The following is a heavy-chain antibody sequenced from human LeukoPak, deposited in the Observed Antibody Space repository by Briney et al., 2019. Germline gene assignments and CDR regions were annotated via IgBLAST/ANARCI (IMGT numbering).Heavy chain of an antibody. J-gene: IGHJ4*02. Sequence: GGSLRLSCVASGFTFSSYGMHWVRQAPGKGLEWVAVISYDGSNKYYADSVKGRFTISRGNSRNTLYLQMNSLRAEDTAVYYCAKERTSNYYGSGSYYDYWGQGTLVTVSS. CDR2: ISYDGSNK. CDR3: AKERTSNYYGSGSYYDY. CDR1: GFTFSSYG. D-gene: IGHD3-10*01. V-gene: IGHV3-30*18.